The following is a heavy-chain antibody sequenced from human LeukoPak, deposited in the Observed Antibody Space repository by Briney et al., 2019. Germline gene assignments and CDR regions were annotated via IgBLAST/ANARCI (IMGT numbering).Heavy chain of an antibody. CDR2: IKSKTDGGTT. CDR1: GFTFTNAW. J-gene: IGHJ3*02. CDR3: TTDPTDNGAFDI. D-gene: IGHD2-8*01. V-gene: IGHV3-15*01. Sequence: PGGSLRLSCEASGFTFTNAWMSWVRQAPGKGLEWVGRIKSKTDGGTTDYAAPVKGRFTISRDDSKNTLYLQMNSLKTEDTAVYYCTTDPTDNGAFDIWGQGTMVTVSS.